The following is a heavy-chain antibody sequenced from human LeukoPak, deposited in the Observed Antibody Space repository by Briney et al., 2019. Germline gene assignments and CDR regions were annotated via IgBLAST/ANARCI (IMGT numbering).Heavy chain of an antibody. CDR2: ISSSSSYI. V-gene: IGHV3-21*01. Sequence: GGSLRLSCAASGFTFSSYSMNWVRQAPGKWLEWVSSISSSSSYIYYADSVKGRFTISRDNAKNSLYLQMNSLRAEDTAVYYCARDGVGATPLDYWGQGTLVTVSS. D-gene: IGHD1-26*01. CDR3: ARDGVGATPLDY. CDR1: GFTFSSYS. J-gene: IGHJ4*02.